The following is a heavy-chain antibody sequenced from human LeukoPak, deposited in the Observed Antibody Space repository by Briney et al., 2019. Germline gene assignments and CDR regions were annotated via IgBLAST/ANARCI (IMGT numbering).Heavy chain of an antibody. Sequence: GGSLRLSCAASGFTFSSYWMHWVRQAPGKGLVWVSLINTDGSSTTYADSVQGRFTISRDNAKNTLYLQMNSLRAEDTAVYYCARGQSLLGYYYMDVWGKGTTVTVSS. J-gene: IGHJ6*03. CDR1: GFTFSSYW. CDR3: ARGQSLLGYYYMDV. V-gene: IGHV3-74*01. D-gene: IGHD2/OR15-2a*01. CDR2: INTDGSST.